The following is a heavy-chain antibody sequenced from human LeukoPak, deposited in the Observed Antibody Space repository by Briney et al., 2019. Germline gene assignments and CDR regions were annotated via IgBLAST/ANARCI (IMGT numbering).Heavy chain of an antibody. CDR1: GFTFSDYY. Sequence: GGSLRLSCAASGFTFSDYYMSWIRQAPGKGLEWVSYISSSGSTIYYADSVKGRFTISRDNAKNSLYLQMNSLRAEDTAVYYCARESSGSYHELGKGYYYYYMDVWGKGTTVTVSS. CDR3: ARESSGSYHELGKGYYYYYMDV. V-gene: IGHV3-11*01. D-gene: IGHD1-26*01. J-gene: IGHJ6*03. CDR2: ISSSGSTI.